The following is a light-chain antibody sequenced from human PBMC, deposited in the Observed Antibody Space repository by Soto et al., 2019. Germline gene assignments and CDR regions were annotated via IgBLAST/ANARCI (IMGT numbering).Light chain of an antibody. CDR2: KAS. V-gene: IGKV1-5*03. Sequence: DIQMTQSPSTLSASVGDRVTITCRASQSVNIWLAWYQQKPGKAPKLLIYKASSLESGVPSCFSGSGFETEFALRICSLQADYFATYYCQQYNTYSRTYGQEAKVEIK. CDR3: QQYNTYSRT. CDR1: QSVNIW. J-gene: IGKJ1*01.